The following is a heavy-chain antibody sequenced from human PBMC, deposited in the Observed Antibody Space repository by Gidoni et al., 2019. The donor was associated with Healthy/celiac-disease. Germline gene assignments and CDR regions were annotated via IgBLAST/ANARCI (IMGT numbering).Heavy chain of an antibody. CDR2: IYPGDSDT. CDR1: GYSFPSYW. J-gene: IGHJ5*02. V-gene: IGHV5-51*01. CDR3: ARRSRDETTNWFDP. Sequence: EVQLVQSGAEGKKPGESLTISCKGSGYSFPSYWIGWVRQMPGQGLEWMGIIYPGDSDTRYSPSFQGQVTISADKSISTAYLQWSSLKASDTAMYYCARRSRDETTNWFDPWGQGTLVTVSS. D-gene: IGHD1-1*01.